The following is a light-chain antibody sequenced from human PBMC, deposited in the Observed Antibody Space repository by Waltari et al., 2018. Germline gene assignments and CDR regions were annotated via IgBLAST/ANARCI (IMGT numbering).Light chain of an antibody. CDR2: EVS. CDR3: GQGTNWPWT. V-gene: IGKV2-30*02. CDR1: QGLVHSDGNTY. Sequence: VVMSQFSLSPPITPGQSASIPCRSSQGLVHSDGNTYLSWYHQKPGQPPKLLIYEVSKLECGVPDRFSGSGTGTDFTLKISRVEPEDVGVYYCGQGTNWPWTFGQGTKVEI. J-gene: IGKJ1*01.